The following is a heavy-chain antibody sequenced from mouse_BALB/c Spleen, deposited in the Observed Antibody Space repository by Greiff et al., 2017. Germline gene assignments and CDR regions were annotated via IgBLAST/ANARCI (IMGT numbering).Heavy chain of an antibody. CDR1: GYSFTSYW. J-gene: IGHJ4*01. Sequence: VQLQQSGTVLARPGASVKMSCKASGYSFTSYWMHWVKQRPGQGLEWIGAIYPGNSDTSYNQKFKGKAKLTAVTSASTAYMELSSLTNEDSAVYYCTRSVYYRYDETGYAMDYWGQGTSVTVSS. D-gene: IGHD2-14*01. CDR2: IYPGNSDT. V-gene: IGHV1-5*01. CDR3: TRSVYYRYDETGYAMDY.